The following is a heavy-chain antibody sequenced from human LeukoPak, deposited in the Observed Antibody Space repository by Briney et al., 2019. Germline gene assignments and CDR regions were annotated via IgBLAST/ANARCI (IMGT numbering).Heavy chain of an antibody. Sequence: KPSETLSLTCTVSGGSISSYYWSWIRQPPGKGLEWIGYIYYSGSTNYNPSPKSRVTISVDTSKNQFSLKLSSVTAADTAVYYCARDIGGWFGEYSLYYYYGMDVWGQGTTVTVSS. CDR2: IYYSGST. D-gene: IGHD3-10*01. CDR1: GGSISSYY. CDR3: ARDIGGWFGEYSLYYYYGMDV. J-gene: IGHJ6*02. V-gene: IGHV4-59*01.